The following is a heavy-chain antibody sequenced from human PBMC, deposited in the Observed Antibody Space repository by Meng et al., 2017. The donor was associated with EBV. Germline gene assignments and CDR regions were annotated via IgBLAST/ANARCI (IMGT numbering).Heavy chain of an antibody. V-gene: IGHV1-69*17. CDR1: GSTFTGYY. Sequence: QVQLVQSGAEVKKPGASVKVSCKASGSTFTGYYMHWVRQAPGRGLEWMGDITPVFGIANYAESFQGRVTISADTSTRTAYMDLSSLRSDDTAVYYCVRDLWLRIGECVWGQGTLVTVSS. J-gene: IGHJ4*02. CDR2: ITPVFGIA. D-gene: IGHD5-12*01. CDR3: VRDLWLRIGECV.